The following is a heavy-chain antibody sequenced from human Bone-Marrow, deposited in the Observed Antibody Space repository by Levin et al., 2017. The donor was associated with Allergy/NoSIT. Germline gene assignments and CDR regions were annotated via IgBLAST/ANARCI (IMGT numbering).Heavy chain of an antibody. D-gene: IGHD6-19*01. V-gene: IGHV4-38-2*02. Sequence: ESLKISCSVSGYSISSGYYWGWIRQSPGKGLEWIGNIFHFGRTNYNPSLNSRATISVDTSKNQFSLRLTSVTAADTAMYYCMRHGPGASGLDPSDWWGHGTLVTVSS. CDR2: IFHFGRT. J-gene: IGHJ5*01. CDR1: GYSISSGYY. CDR3: MRHGPGASGLDPSDW.